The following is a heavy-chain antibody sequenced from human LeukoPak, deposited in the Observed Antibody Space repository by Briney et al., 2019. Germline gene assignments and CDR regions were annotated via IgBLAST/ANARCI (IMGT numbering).Heavy chain of an antibody. CDR2: VNHSGST. V-gene: IGHV4-34*01. J-gene: IGHJ4*02. CDR3: VTTNVLLWFGELSKTAYFDY. Sequence: SETLSLTCAVYGGSFSGYYWNWIRQPPGKGLEWLGEVNHSGSTNYNPSLKSRVTISVDTSKNQFSLKLSSVTAADTAVYYCVTTNVLLWFGELSKTAYFDYWGQGTLVTVSS. D-gene: IGHD3-10*01. CDR1: GGSFSGYY.